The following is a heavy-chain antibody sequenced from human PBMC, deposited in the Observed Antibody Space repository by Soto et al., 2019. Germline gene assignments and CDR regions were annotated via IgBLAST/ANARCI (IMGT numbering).Heavy chain of an antibody. J-gene: IGHJ2*01. V-gene: IGHV3-23*01. CDR2: ISGSGGST. CDR1: GFTFSSYA. D-gene: IGHD4-17*01. Sequence: EVQLLESGGGLVQPGGSLRLSCAASGFTFSSYAMNWVRQAPGKGLEWVSVISGSGGSTYYADAVKGRFTISRDNSKNTLYLQMNSVRAEETAVYYCAKRTVGWYFDLWGRGTLVTVSS. CDR3: AKRTVGWYFDL.